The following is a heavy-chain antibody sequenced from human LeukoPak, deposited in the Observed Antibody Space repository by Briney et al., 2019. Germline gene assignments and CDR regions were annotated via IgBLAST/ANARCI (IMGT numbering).Heavy chain of an antibody. V-gene: IGHV6-1*01. J-gene: IGHJ3*02. CDR3: ARVYDSSGYYLPDDAFDI. CDR2: TYYRSKWYN. D-gene: IGHD3-22*01. CDR1: GDSVSSNSAA. Sequence: SQTLSLTCAISGDSVSSNSAAWNWIRQSPSRGLEWLGRTYYRSKWYNDYAVSVKSRITINPDTSKNQFSLKLSSVTAADTAVYYCARVYDSSGYYLPDDAFDIWGQGTMVTVSS.